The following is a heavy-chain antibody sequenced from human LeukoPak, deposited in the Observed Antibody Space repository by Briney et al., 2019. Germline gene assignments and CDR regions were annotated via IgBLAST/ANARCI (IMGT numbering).Heavy chain of an antibody. CDR3: ARRLTQYDCFDP. J-gene: IGHJ5*02. Sequence: PSQTLSLTCAISGDSVSSNSVTWHWIRQSPSRGLERLGRTYYRSTWYNDYAVSVRGRITVNPDTSKNQFSLHLNSVTPEDTAVYYCARRLTQYDCFDPWGQGILVTVSS. D-gene: IGHD2-2*01. CDR1: GDSVSSNSVT. V-gene: IGHV6-1*01. CDR2: TYYRSTWYN.